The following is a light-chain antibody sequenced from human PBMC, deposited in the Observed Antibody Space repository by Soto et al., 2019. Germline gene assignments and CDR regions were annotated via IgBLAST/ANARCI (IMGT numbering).Light chain of an antibody. V-gene: IGKV1-5*01. CDR1: QSISGC. CDR3: QQHNRYFVT. J-gene: IGKJ4*01. CDR2: DAS. Sequence: DIQMTQSPSTLSASVGDRVTITCRASQSISGCLAWYQQKPGKAPKLLMYDASSLQSGVPSRFSGSGSGTEFTLTNSSLQPDAFATYYWQQHNRYFVTFGGGTKVEIK.